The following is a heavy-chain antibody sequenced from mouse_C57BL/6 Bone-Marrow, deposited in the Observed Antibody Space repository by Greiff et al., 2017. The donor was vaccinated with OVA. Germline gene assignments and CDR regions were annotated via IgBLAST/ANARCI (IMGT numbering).Heavy chain of an antibody. CDR2: IHPNSGST. V-gene: IGHV1-64*01. D-gene: IGHD2-5*01. J-gene: IGHJ1*03. CDR1: GYTFTIYW. Sequence: QVQLQQSGAELVKPGASVKLSCKTSGYTFTIYWMHWVKQRPGQGLEWIGMIHPNSGSTNYNEKFKSKATLTVDKSSSTAYMQLSSLTSEDSAVYYCARGGFYYSNYVGWYFDVWGTGTTVTVSS. CDR3: ARGGFYYSNYVGWYFDV.